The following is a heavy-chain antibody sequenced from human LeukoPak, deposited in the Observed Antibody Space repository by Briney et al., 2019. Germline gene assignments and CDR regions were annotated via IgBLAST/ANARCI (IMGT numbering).Heavy chain of an antibody. Sequence: PGGSLRLSCAASGFTFSSYAMNWVRQAPGKGLEWVSVISGSGGTTYYADSVKGRLTISRDNSKNMLYLQMNSLRAEDTAVYYCAKRVGGVNNFDYWGQGTLVTVSS. CDR1: GFTFSSYA. CDR2: ISGSGGTT. J-gene: IGHJ4*02. CDR3: AKRVGGVNNFDY. D-gene: IGHD3-16*01. V-gene: IGHV3-23*01.